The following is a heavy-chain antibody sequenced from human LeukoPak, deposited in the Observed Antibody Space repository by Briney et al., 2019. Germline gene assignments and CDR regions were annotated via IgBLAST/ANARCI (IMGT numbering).Heavy chain of an antibody. CDR3: ARGLDYGGNTLVLSASDM. V-gene: IGHV1-18*01. Sequence: ASVKVSCKASGSTFTNYGISWVRQAPGQGLEWMGWISVYSGNTKYAQNLQGRATMTTDTSTSTAYMELRSLRSDDTAVYYCARGLDYGGNTLVLSASDMWGQGTMVTVSS. J-gene: IGHJ3*02. CDR2: ISVYSGNT. CDR1: GSTFTNYG. D-gene: IGHD4-23*01.